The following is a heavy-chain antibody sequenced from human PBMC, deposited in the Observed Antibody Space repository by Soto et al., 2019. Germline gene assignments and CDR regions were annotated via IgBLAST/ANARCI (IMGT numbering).Heavy chain of an antibody. J-gene: IGHJ6*02. CDR1: GFTFSSYA. CDR2: ISGSGGST. V-gene: IGHV3-23*01. Sequence: EVQLLESGGGLVQPGGSMRLSCAASGFTFSSYAMSWVRQAPGKGLEWVSAISGSGGSTYYADSVKGRFTISRDNSKNTLYRQMNSLRAEDTAVYYCASAAREYYYYGMDVWGQGTTVTVSS. CDR3: ASAAREYYYYGMDV.